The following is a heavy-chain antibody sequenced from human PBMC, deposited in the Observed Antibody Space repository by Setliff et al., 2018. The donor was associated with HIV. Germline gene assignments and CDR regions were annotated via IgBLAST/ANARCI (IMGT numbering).Heavy chain of an antibody. CDR1: GGSISSYY. Sequence: SETLSLTCTVSGGSISSYYWSWIRQPPGEGLEWIGYIYTSGSTNYNPSLKSRVTISVDTSKNQFSLKLSSVTAADTAVYYCAGCSGGSCPFDAFDIWGQGTMVTVSS. CDR3: AGCSGGSCPFDAFDI. J-gene: IGHJ3*02. D-gene: IGHD2-15*01. CDR2: IYTSGST. V-gene: IGHV4-4*09.